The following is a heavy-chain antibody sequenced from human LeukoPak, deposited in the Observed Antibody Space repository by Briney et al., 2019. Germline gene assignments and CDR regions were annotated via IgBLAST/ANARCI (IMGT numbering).Heavy chain of an antibody. CDR2: ISGNGGST. V-gene: IGHV3-23*01. CDR1: QFNFNKFD. Sequence: GGSLRLSCATSQFNFNKFDMTWVRQAPGKGLEWVSSISGNGGSTQYADSVKGRFTISRDKVVNTLYLQMNSLRLDDTAVYYCAKGRGLAVRPPNEGFFDQWGLGTLVTVSS. J-gene: IGHJ4*02. CDR3: AKGRGLAVRPPNEGFFDQ. D-gene: IGHD6-6*01.